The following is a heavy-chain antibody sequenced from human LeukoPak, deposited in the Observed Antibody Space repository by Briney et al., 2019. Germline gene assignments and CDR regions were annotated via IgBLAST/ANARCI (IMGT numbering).Heavy chain of an antibody. CDR1: GFTFSSYG. J-gene: IGHJ4*02. Sequence: GGSLRLSCAASGFTFSSYGMHWVRQAPGKGLEWVAVISYDGSNKYYADSVKGRFTISRDNSKNTLYLQMNSLRAEDTAVYYCTTDPTGLLWFGESRPRFDYWGQGTLVTVSS. CDR3: TTDPTGLLWFGESRPRFDY. V-gene: IGHV3-30*03. CDR2: ISYDGSNK. D-gene: IGHD3-10*01.